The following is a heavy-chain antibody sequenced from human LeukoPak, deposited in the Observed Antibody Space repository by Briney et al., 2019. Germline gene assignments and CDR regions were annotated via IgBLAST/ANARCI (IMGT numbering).Heavy chain of an antibody. V-gene: IGHV4-39*01. J-gene: IGHJ4*02. CDR1: GGSISSSSYY. Sequence: SETLSLTCTVSGGSISSSSYYWGWIRQPPGKGLEWIGSIYYSGSTYYNPSLKSRVTISVDTSKNQFSLKLSSVTAADTAVYYCARARSMIVVVEDWGVDYWGQGTLVTVSS. CDR2: IYYSGST. CDR3: ARARSMIVVVEDWGVDY. D-gene: IGHD3-22*01.